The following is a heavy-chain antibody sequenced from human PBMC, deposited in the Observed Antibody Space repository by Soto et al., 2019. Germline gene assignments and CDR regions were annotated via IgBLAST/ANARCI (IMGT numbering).Heavy chain of an antibody. J-gene: IGHJ4*02. CDR3: AKDHSGWYFNGYDY. CDR2: ISGSGGST. CDR1: GFTFSSYA. D-gene: IGHD6-19*01. V-gene: IGHV3-23*01. Sequence: GGSLRLSCAASGFTFSSYAMSWVRQAPGKGLEWVSAISGSGGSTYYADSVKGRFTISRDNSKNTLYLQMNSLRAEDTAVYYCAKDHSGWYFNGYDYWGQGTLVTVSS.